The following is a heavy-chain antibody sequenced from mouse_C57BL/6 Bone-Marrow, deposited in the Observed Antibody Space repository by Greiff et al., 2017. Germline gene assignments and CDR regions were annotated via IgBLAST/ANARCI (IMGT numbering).Heavy chain of an antibody. CDR3: VRRGGSSYPYYAMDY. D-gene: IGHD1-1*01. V-gene: IGHV10-1*01. CDR1: GFSFNTYA. J-gene: IGHJ4*01. CDR2: IRSKSNNYAT. Sequence: EVKLVESGGGLVQPKGSLKLSCAASGFSFNTYAMNWVRQAPGKGLEWVARIRSKSNNYATYYDDSVKDRFTISRDDSESMLYLQMNNLKTEDTAMYYCVRRGGSSYPYYAMDYWGQGTSVTVSS.